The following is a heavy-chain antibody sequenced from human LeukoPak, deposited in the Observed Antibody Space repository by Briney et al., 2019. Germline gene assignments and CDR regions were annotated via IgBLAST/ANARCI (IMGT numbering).Heavy chain of an antibody. CDR1: GFTFSSYA. Sequence: GGSLRLSCAASGFTFSSYAMSWVRQAPGKELEWVSAISGSGGSTYYADSVKGRFTISRDNSKNTLYLQMNSLRAEDTAVYYCAKDPTIFGVVIISGRVYWGQGTLVTVSS. V-gene: IGHV3-23*01. J-gene: IGHJ4*02. CDR2: ISGSGGST. D-gene: IGHD3-3*01. CDR3: AKDPTIFGVVIISGRVY.